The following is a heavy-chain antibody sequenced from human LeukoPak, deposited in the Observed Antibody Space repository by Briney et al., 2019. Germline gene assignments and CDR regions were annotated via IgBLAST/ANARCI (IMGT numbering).Heavy chain of an antibody. J-gene: IGHJ4*02. CDR2: FDPEDGET. D-gene: IGHD2-15*01. V-gene: IGHV1-24*01. CDR1: GYTLTELS. CDR3: ATMVVAATYFDY. Sequence: ASVKVSCKVSGYTLTELSMHWVRQAPGKGLEWMGGFDPEDGETIHAQKFQGRVTMTEDTSTDTAYMELSSLRSEDTAVYYCATMVVAATYFDYWGQGTLVTVSS.